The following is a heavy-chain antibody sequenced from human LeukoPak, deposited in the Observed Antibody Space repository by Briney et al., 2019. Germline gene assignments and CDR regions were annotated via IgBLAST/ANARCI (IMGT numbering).Heavy chain of an antibody. V-gene: IGHV1-2*02. D-gene: IGHD1-26*01. CDR3: ARDRREPKRHAFDI. CDR2: INPNSGGT. Sequence: GASVKVSCKASGYTFIGYYMHWVRQAPGQGFEWMGWINPNSGGTNYAQKFQRRVTMTRDTSISTAYMELSILRSDDTAVYYCARDRREPKRHAFDIWGQGTMVTVSS. J-gene: IGHJ3*02. CDR1: GYTFIGYY.